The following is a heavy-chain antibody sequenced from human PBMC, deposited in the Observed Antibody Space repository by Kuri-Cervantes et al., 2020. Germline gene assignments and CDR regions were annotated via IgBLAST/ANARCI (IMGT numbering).Heavy chain of an antibody. CDR2: INTNTGNP. D-gene: IGHD3-10*01. CDR1: GYTFTSYA. CDR3: ARVGFTMVRGVDLDY. J-gene: IGHJ4*02. V-gene: IGHV7-4-1*02. Sequence: ASVKVSCKAPGYTFTSYAMNWVRQAPGQGLEWMGWINTNTGNPTYAQGFTGRFVFSLDTSVSTAYLQISSLKAEDTAVYYCARVGFTMVRGVDLDYWGQGTLVTVSS.